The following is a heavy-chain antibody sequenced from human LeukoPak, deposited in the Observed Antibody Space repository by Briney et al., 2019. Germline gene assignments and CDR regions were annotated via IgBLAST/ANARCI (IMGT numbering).Heavy chain of an antibody. CDR1: GFTFSSYW. CDR3: ARGVASSGWYLGEDY. V-gene: IGHV3-7*01. D-gene: IGHD6-19*01. J-gene: IGHJ4*02. CDR2: IKQDESEK. Sequence: GGSLRLSCAASGFTFSSYWMSWVRQAPGKGLEWVANIKQDESEKYYVDSVKGRFTISRDNAKNSLYLQMNSLRAEDTAVYYCARGVASSGWYLGEDYWGQGTLVTVSS.